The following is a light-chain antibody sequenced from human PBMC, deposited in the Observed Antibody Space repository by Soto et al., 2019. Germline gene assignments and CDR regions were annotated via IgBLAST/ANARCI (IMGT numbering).Light chain of an antibody. J-gene: IGKJ1*01. CDR3: QQAYIPPWT. Sequence: DIQMTQSPSSLSASVGDRVTITCRASQTISGYLNWYQQKPGKAPELLIYAASYLGNGVPSRFSGSGSGTYFTLTISSLQPEDLATYYCQQAYIPPWTFGQGSIVAL. CDR2: AAS. CDR1: QTISGY. V-gene: IGKV1-39*01.